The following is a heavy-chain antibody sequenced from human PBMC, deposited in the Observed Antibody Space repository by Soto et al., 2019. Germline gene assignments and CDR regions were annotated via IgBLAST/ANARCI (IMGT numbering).Heavy chain of an antibody. D-gene: IGHD3-22*01. CDR1: GYRFPSYW. Sequence: GGCLEISCQGSGYRFPSYWISWVRQMPGKSLEWMGKIDPRDSYTNYSPSFQGHVTISTDKCISTAYLQWSSLKASDTAMYSCARHRGNLYDSSDYYWDVCGQGTTATVAS. CDR2: IDPRDSYT. CDR3: ARHRGNLYDSSDYYWDV. J-gene: IGHJ6*02. V-gene: IGHV5-10-1*01.